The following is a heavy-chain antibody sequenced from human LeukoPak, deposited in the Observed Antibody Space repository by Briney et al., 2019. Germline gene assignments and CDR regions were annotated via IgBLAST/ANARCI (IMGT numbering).Heavy chain of an antibody. V-gene: IGHV4-30-4*01. CDR2: IYYSGST. Sequence: SETLSLTCTVSGGSISSGDYYWSWLRQPPGKGLEWIGYIYYSGSTYYNPSLKSRVTISVDTSKNQSSLKLSSVTAADTAVYYCAMLPVVAATPFDYWGQGTLVTVSS. J-gene: IGHJ4*02. D-gene: IGHD2-15*01. CDR1: GGSISSGDYY. CDR3: AMLPVVAATPFDY.